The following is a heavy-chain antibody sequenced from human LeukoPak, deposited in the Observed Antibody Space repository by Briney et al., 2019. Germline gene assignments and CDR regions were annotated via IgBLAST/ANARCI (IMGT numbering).Heavy chain of an antibody. Sequence: GSVKVSSKASGYTFTSYGISWVRQAPGQGLEWMGWINPNSGGTNYAQNFQGRVTMTRDTSITTACMELSSLRSDDTAVYYCARDRDTISTTDAGGDHFHYWGQGTLVTVSS. CDR2: INPNSGGT. D-gene: IGHD1-1*01. CDR1: GYTFTSYG. CDR3: ARDRDTISTTDAGGDHFHY. V-gene: IGHV1-2*02. J-gene: IGHJ4*02.